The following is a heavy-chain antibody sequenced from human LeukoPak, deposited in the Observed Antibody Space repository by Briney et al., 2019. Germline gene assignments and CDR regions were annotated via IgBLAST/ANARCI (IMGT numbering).Heavy chain of an antibody. D-gene: IGHD3-10*01. V-gene: IGHV4-34*01. J-gene: IGHJ5*02. CDR2: INHSGST. CDR3: ARRAQRITMVRAKFGVDWFDP. Sequence: PSETLSLTCAVYGGSFSGYYWSWIRQPPGKGLEWIGEINHSGSTNYNPSPKSRVTISVDTSKNQFSLKLSSVTAADTAVYYCARRAQRITMVRAKFGVDWFDPWGQGTLVTVSS. CDR1: GGSFSGYY.